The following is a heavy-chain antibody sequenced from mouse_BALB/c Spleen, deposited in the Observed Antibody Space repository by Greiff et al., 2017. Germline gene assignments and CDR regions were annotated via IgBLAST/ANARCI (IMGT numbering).Heavy chain of an antibody. V-gene: IGHV1-62-2*01. D-gene: IGHD2-14*01. CDR3: ARDEDTYYRCADGLYAMDY. J-gene: IGHJ4*01. CDR2: FYPGSGSI. Sequence: QVQLQQSGAGLVKPGASVKLSCKASGYTFTEYIIHWVKQRSGQGLEWIGWFYPGSGSIKYNEKFKDKATLTADKSSSTVYMELSRLTSEDSAVYFCARDEDTYYRCADGLYAMDYWGQGTSVTVSS. CDR1: GYTFTEYI.